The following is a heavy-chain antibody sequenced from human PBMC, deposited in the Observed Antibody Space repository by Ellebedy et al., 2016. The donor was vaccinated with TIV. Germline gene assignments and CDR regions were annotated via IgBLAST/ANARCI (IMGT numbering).Heavy chain of an antibody. CDR1: GGSISSGGYY. CDR2: IYYSGST. V-gene: IGHV4-61*08. Sequence: MPGGSLRLSCAVSGGSISSGGYYWSWIRQPPGKGLEWVGYIYYSGSTNYNPSLKSRVTISIDTSKNQFSLRLTSVTAADTAVYYCARDDPSGWLDPWGQGTLVTVSS. D-gene: IGHD3-10*01. J-gene: IGHJ5*02. CDR3: ARDDPSGWLDP.